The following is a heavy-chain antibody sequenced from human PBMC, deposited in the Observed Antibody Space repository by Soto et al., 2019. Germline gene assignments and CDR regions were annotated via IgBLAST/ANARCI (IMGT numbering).Heavy chain of an antibody. CDR1: GFTFSNAW. CDR3: PPGWYFDL. CDR2: IKSKSDGETT. J-gene: IGHJ2*01. Sequence: EVQLVESGGGLLKPGGSLRLTCAGSGFTFSNAWMSWVRQAPGKGLEWVARIKSKSDGETTDYAAPVKGRFTILRDDSKNTVFLQMNSLKTEDTAVYHCPPGWYFDLWGRGTLVTVSS. V-gene: IGHV3-15*01.